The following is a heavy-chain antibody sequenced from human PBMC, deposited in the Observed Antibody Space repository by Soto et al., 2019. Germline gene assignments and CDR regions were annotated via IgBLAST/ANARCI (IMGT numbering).Heavy chain of an antibody. CDR1: GYSFTSYW. V-gene: IGHV5-51*01. CDR2: IYPGDSDT. CDR3: ARTRTSSGYWDAFDI. D-gene: IGHD3-22*01. J-gene: IGHJ3*02. Sequence: GESLKISCKGSGYSFTSYWIGWVRQMPGKGLEWMGIIYPGDSDTRYSPSFQGQVTISADKSISTAYLQWSSLKASDTAMYYCARTRTSSGYWDAFDIWGQGTMVTVSS.